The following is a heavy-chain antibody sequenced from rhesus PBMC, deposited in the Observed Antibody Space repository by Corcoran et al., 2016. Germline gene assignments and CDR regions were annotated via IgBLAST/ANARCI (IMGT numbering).Heavy chain of an antibody. CDR2: VYGSSGST. CDR1: GYSIISNY. J-gene: IGHJ6*01. Sequence: QVQLQESGPGLVRPSETLSLTCAVSGYSIISNYWTWIRQPPGKGLEWIGNVYGSSGSTYYNPSLKSRVTISRDTFKNQFSLKLSSVTTADTAIYYCAATYNWNYYDGLDSWGQGVVVTVSS. CDR3: AATYNWNYYDGLDS. D-gene: IGHD1-26*01. V-gene: IGHV4-147*01.